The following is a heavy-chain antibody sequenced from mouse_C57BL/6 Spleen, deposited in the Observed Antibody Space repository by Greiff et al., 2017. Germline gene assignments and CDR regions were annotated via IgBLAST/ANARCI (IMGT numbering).Heavy chain of an antibody. V-gene: IGHV5-9*01. D-gene: IGHD2-13*01. CDR1: GFTFSSYT. J-gene: IGHJ2*01. Sequence: EVKLVESGGGLVKPGGSLKLSCAASGFTFSSYTMSWVRQTPEKRLEWVTTISGGGGNTYYPDSVKGRFTISRDNAKNTLYLQMSSLRSEDTALYYCARQDYLGTFDYWGQGTTLTVSS. CDR3: ARQDYLGTFDY. CDR2: ISGGGGNT.